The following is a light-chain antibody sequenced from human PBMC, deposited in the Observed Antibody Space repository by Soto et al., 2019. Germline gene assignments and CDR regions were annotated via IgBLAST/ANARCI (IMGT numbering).Light chain of an antibody. J-gene: IGLJ3*02. CDR1: DSNIARRN. CDR2: TTD. CDR3: ATSYVTPNIGV. Sequence: QSVLTQPPSASATPGQRVTISCSGSDSNIARRNVYWYQQLPGTAPKLLIYTTDLRPSGVPDRFSGSKSGASASLAISGLQYEDEDDYYYATSYVTPNIGVFGGGTKLTVL. V-gene: IGLV1-44*01.